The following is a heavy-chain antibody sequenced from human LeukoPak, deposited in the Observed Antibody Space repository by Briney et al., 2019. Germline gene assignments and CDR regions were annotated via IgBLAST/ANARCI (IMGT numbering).Heavy chain of an antibody. CDR3: ARRNYYYDSSGYYYFDY. CDR2: IYYSGST. D-gene: IGHD3-22*01. Sequence: SETLSLTCTVSGGSISSYYWSWIRQPPGKGLEWIGYIYYSGSTNYNPSLKSRVTISVDTSENQFSLKLSSVTAADTAVYYCARRNYYYDSSGYYYFDYWGQGTLVTVSS. V-gene: IGHV4-59*08. CDR1: GGSISSYY. J-gene: IGHJ4*02.